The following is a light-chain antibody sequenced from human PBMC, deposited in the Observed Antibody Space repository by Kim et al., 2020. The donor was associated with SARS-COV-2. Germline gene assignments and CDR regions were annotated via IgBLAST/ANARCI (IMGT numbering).Light chain of an antibody. CDR3: QSYDRSLSTWV. CDR1: SSNIGAIYD. CDR2: GNS. Sequence: RVNISGTGSSSNIGAIYDVHWDQQSTGTAPKLRIYGNSNRPSGVPDRFSGSKSGTSASLAITGLQAEDEADYYCQSYDRSLSTWVFGGGTQLTV. V-gene: IGLV1-40*01. J-gene: IGLJ3*02.